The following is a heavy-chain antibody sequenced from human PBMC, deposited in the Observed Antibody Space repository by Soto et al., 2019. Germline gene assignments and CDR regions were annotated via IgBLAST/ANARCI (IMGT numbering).Heavy chain of an antibody. CDR2: IYPGDSDT. Sequence: GESRKISCKGSGYSFTSYWIGWVRQMPGKGLEWMGIIYPGDSDTRYSPSFQGQVTISADKSISTAYLQWSSLKASDTAMYYCARNEPHWLNHYGMDVWGQGTTVTVSS. J-gene: IGHJ6*02. CDR1: GYSFTSYW. D-gene: IGHD6-19*01. CDR3: ARNEPHWLNHYGMDV. V-gene: IGHV5-51*01.